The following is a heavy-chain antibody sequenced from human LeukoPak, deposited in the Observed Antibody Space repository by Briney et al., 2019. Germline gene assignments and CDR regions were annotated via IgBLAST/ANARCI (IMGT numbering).Heavy chain of an antibody. CDR2: IIPIFGTA. J-gene: IGHJ5*02. V-gene: IGHV1-69*13. Sequence: SVKVSCKASGGTFSSYAISWVRQAPGQGLEWMGGIIPIFGTANYAQKFQGRVTITADESTSTAYMELSSLRSEDTAVYYCARAGDYDFWSGQNWFDPWGQGTLVTVSS. CDR1: GGTFSSYA. CDR3: ARAGDYDFWSGQNWFDP. D-gene: IGHD3-3*01.